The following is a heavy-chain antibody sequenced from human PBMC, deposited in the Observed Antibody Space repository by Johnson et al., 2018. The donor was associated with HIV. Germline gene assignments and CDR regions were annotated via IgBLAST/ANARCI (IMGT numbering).Heavy chain of an antibody. J-gene: IGHJ3*02. V-gene: IGHV3-30*04. Sequence: QVQLVESGGGVVQPGRSLRLSCAASGFTFSSYAMHWVRQAPGKGLEWVAVISYDGSNKYYADSVKGRFTISRDNSKNTLYLQINSLRAEDTAVYYCARDKNNRIAAAALAAFDIWGQGTMVTVSS. CDR3: ARDKNNRIAAAALAAFDI. D-gene: IGHD6-13*01. CDR2: ISYDGSNK. CDR1: GFTFSSYA.